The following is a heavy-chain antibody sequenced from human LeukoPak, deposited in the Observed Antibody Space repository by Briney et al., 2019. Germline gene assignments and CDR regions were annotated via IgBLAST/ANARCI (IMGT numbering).Heavy chain of an antibody. V-gene: IGHV3-21*01. CDR1: GFTVSSSY. CDR3: ARGFKAFDF. J-gene: IGHJ3*01. CDR2: ISSTSTSI. Sequence: GGSLRLSCAASGFTVSSSYMSWVRQAPGKGLEWVSSISSTSTSIYHADSVKGRFTISRDNTKNSLYLQMDSLRAEDTAVYYCARGFKAFDFWAQGTMVTVSS.